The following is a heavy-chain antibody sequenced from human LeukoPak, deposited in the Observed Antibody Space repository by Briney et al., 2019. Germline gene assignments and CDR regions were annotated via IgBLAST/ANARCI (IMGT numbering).Heavy chain of an antibody. V-gene: IGHV4-34*01. J-gene: IGHJ3*02. CDR2: INHSGST. CDR3: ARLNSADAFDI. CDR1: GGSFSGYY. Sequence: SETLSLTCAVYGGSFSGYYWSWIRQPPGKGLEWIGEINHSGSTNYNPSLKSRVTISVDTSKNQFSLKLSSVTAADTAVYYCARLNSADAFDIWGQGTMVTVSS. D-gene: IGHD3-10*01.